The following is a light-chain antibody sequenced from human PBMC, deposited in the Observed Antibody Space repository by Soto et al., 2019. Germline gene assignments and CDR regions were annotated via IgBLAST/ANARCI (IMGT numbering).Light chain of an antibody. V-gene: IGKV1D-12*01. CDR1: QGISRS. CDR2: AAS. J-gene: IGKJ5*01. Sequence: DIQMTHSPSSVSASVLGRVNLSFQASQGISRSLAWYQQKPGKAPKLLIYAASSLQSGVPFRFSGSGFGIDFTLNISSLQPEDSAIYYCQQADTFPIPVGQGTRLEI. CDR3: QQADTFPIP.